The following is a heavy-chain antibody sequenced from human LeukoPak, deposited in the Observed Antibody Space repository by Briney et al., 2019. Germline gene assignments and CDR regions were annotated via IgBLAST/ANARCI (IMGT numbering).Heavy chain of an antibody. Sequence: GGSLRLSCAASGFTFSNYAMTWVRQAPGKGLEWVANIKQDGSESVYVDSVKGRFTISRDNAKNSLYLLMNSLRAEDTAVYYCARIGYSSSCNDYWGQGTLVTVSS. J-gene: IGHJ4*02. V-gene: IGHV3-7*01. D-gene: IGHD6-13*01. CDR3: ARIGYSSSCNDY. CDR1: GFTFSNYA. CDR2: IKQDGSES.